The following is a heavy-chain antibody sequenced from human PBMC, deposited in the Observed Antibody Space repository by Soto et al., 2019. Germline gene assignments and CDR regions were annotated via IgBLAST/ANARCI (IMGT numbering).Heavy chain of an antibody. CDR1: GYTFTGYY. CDR3: AREKRLMGYYYGMDV. V-gene: IGHV1-2*02. D-gene: IGHD2-8*01. J-gene: IGHJ6*02. Sequence: ASVKVSCKASGYTFTGYYMHWLRQAPGQGLEWMGWINPNSGGTNYAQKFQGRVTMTRDTSISTAYMELRSLRSDDTAVYYCAREKRLMGYYYGMDVWGQGTTVTSP. CDR2: INPNSGGT.